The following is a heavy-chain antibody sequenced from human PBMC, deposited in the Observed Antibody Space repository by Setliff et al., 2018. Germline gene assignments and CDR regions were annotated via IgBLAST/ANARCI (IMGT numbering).Heavy chain of an antibody. Sequence: PGGSLRLSCAASGFIFSSSGMHWVRQAPGKGLEWVTFIRNDGSSQYYADSVKGRFTVSRDNSRNTLYLDMNSLRGEDTAVYYCARDKGVISLDYWGQGTLVTVSS. CDR1: GFIFSSSG. D-gene: IGHD3-16*02. V-gene: IGHV3-30*02. CDR3: ARDKGVISLDY. CDR2: IRNDGSSQ. J-gene: IGHJ4*02.